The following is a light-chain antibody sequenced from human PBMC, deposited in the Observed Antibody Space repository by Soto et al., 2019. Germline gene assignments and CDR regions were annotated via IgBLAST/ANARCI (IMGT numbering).Light chain of an antibody. V-gene: IGLV2-14*01. CDR1: SSDVGGYNY. Sequence: QSVLTQPASVSGSPGQSITISFTGTSSDVGGYNYVSWYQQHPGKAPELMIYEVSNRPSGVSNRFSGSKSGNTASLTISGLQAEDEADYYCSSYTSSTPYVFGTGTKGTVL. CDR2: EVS. CDR3: SSYTSSTPYV. J-gene: IGLJ1*01.